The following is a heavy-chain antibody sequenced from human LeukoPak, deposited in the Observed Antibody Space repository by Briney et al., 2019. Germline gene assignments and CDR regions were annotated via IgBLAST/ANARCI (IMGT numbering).Heavy chain of an antibody. Sequence: GGSLRLSCAASGFTFSSYTMNWVRQAPGKGLEWISSISGSSSTIYYADSVKGRFTISRDNANKSLYLQMNSLRDEDTAVYYCARNMILYSNYHFDYWGQGTLVTVSS. V-gene: IGHV3-48*02. D-gene: IGHD4-4*01. J-gene: IGHJ4*02. CDR2: ISGSSSTI. CDR3: ARNMILYSNYHFDY. CDR1: GFTFSSYT.